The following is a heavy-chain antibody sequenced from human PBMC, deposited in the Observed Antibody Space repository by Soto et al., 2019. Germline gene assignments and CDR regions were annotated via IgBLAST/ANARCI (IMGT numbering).Heavy chain of an antibody. J-gene: IGHJ4*02. CDR2: ISGSGDST. Sequence: EVQLLESGGGLVQPGGSLRLSCAASGFTFSNYAMSWVRQAPGKGLEWVSVISGSGDSTYYADSVKGRFTISRDNSKNTLYLQMNGLRAEDTGVYYCAKRGAGHYFDYWGQGTRVTVSS. D-gene: IGHD6-19*01. CDR1: GFTFSNYA. V-gene: IGHV3-23*01. CDR3: AKRGAGHYFDY.